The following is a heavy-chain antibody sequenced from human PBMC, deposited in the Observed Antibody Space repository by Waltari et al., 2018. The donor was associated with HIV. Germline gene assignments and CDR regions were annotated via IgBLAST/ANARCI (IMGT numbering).Heavy chain of an antibody. Sequence: QVQLVQSGAEVKKPGASVKVSCKASGYTFTSYALTWVRAAHGQRLEWMGWINAGNGNTKYSQKFQGRVTITRDTSASTAYMELSSLRSEDTAVYYCARDYLPHTVPVRWYNWFDPWGQGTLVTVSS. CDR1: GYTFTSYA. CDR3: ARDYLPHTVPVRWYNWFDP. CDR2: INAGNGNT. V-gene: IGHV1-3*01. J-gene: IGHJ5*02. D-gene: IGHD3-10*01.